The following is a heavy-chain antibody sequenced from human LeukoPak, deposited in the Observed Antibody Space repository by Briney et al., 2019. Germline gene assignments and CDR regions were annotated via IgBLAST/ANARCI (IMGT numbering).Heavy chain of an antibody. D-gene: IGHD3-16*02. V-gene: IGHV1-2*02. CDR1: GYTFTGYY. Sequence: ASVKVSCKASGYTFTGYYMHWVRQAPGQGLEWMGWINPNSGGTNDPQKFQGRVTMTRDTSISTAYMELSRLRSDDTAVYYCARVLYDYVWGSYRYFDYWGQGTLVTVSS. CDR2: INPNSGGT. J-gene: IGHJ4*02. CDR3: ARVLYDYVWGSYRYFDY.